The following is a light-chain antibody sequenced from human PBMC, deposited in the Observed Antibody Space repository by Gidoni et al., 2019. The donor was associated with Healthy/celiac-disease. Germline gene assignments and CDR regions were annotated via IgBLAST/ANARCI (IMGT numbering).Light chain of an antibody. V-gene: IGKV1-33*01. CDR2: DAS. CDR3: QQYDNLPALT. J-gene: IGKJ4*01. Sequence: DIQMTQSPSSLSASVGNRVTIPCQASQDISNYLNWYQQKPGKAPKLLIYDASNLETGVPSRFSGSGSGTDYTFTISSLQTEDIVTYYCQQYDNLPALTFGGGTKVEIK. CDR1: QDISNY.